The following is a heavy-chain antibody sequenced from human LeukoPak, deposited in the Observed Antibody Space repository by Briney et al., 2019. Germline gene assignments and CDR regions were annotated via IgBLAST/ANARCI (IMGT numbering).Heavy chain of an antibody. V-gene: IGHV3-11*04. CDR1: GFTFSDYY. J-gene: IGHJ4*02. Sequence: GGSLRLSCAASGFTFSDYYMSWIRQAPGKGPEGVSYISSSGSTIYYADSVKGRFTISRDNAKNSLYLQMNSLRAEDTAVYYCARQAIAVAGTLGSYYFDYWGQGTLVTVSS. CDR3: ARQAIAVAGTLGSYYFDY. CDR2: ISSSGSTI. D-gene: IGHD6-19*01.